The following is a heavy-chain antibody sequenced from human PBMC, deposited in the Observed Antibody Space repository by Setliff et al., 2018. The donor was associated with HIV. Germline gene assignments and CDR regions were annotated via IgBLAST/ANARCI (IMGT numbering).Heavy chain of an antibody. CDR1: GFSFGDYY. V-gene: IGHV3-30*02. CDR3: ATDCAVVGGTGSLDS. CDR2: IRYDGSNK. D-gene: IGHD1-26*01. Sequence: GGSLRLSCGASGFSFGDYYMSWIRQAPGKGLEWMAFIRYDGSNKYFADSVKGRFTISRDNAENSLYLQMNSLRVEDTAVYYCATDCAVVGGTGSLDSWGQGTLVTVSS. J-gene: IGHJ4*02.